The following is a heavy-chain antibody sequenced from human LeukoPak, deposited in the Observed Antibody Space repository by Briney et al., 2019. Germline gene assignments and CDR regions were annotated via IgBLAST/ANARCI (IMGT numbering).Heavy chain of an antibody. Sequence: GESLKISCKGSGYRFTSYWIGWVRQMPGKGLEWMGIIYPGDSDTRCSPSFQGQVTISADKSISTAYLQWSSLRASDTAMYYCATFNDYGDYVSFDYWGQGTLVTVSS. CDR2: IYPGDSDT. CDR1: GYRFTSYW. D-gene: IGHD4-17*01. J-gene: IGHJ4*02. V-gene: IGHV5-51*01. CDR3: ATFNDYGDYVSFDY.